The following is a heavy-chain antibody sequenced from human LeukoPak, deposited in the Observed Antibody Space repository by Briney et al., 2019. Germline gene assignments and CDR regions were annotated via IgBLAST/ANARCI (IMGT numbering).Heavy chain of an antibody. CDR2: IMKDGGDK. Sequence: GGSLRLACAASGFTFTNYWMTWVRQAPGKGLEWVANIMKDGGDKQYVDSVSGRFTISRDNGKNSVYLQMNGLRAEDMAVYYCVRDRDFYVFDLWGQGTLVTVSS. CDR3: VRDRDFYVFDL. V-gene: IGHV3-7*01. D-gene: IGHD3-10*02. CDR1: GFTFTNYW. J-gene: IGHJ4*02.